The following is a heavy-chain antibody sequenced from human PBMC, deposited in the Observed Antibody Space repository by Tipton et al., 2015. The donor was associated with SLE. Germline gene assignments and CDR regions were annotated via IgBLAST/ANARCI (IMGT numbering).Heavy chain of an antibody. V-gene: IGHV4-59*01. CDR3: ARDDVSSGYYWYLDV. CDR2: VSYTGST. D-gene: IGHD5-12*01. CDR1: GGSIGKDY. Sequence: LRLSCTVSGGSIGKDYWNWIRQSPGKGLEWIGYVSYTGSTNYNPSLKSRVSISVSTSKNQFSLRLTSVTAADTAVYYRARDDVSSGYYWYLDVWGRGALVTVSS. J-gene: IGHJ2*01.